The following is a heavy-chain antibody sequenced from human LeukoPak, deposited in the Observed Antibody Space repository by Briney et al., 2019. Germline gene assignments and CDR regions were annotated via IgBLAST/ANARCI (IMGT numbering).Heavy chain of an antibody. CDR3: ARDRSSGWYVVDY. Sequence: KPSETLSLTCTVSGGSISSYYWSWIRQPPGKGLEWIGYIYYSGSTNYNPSLKSRVTMSVDTSKNQFSLKLSSVTAADTAVYYCARDRSSGWYVVDYWGQGTLVTVSS. D-gene: IGHD6-19*01. CDR2: IYYSGST. V-gene: IGHV4-59*01. J-gene: IGHJ4*02. CDR1: GGSISSYY.